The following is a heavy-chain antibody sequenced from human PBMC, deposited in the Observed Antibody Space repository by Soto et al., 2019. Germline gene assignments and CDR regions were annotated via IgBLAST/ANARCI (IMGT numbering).Heavy chain of an antibody. CDR1: GFTFSSYG. Sequence: QVQLVESGGGVVQPGRSLRLSCAASGFTFSSYGMPWVRQAPGKGLEWVAVISYDGSNKYYADSVKGRFTISRDNSKNTLYLQMNSLRAEDTAVYYCAKGEGYKSGYSYGYADYWGQGTLVTVSS. V-gene: IGHV3-30*18. J-gene: IGHJ4*02. CDR3: AKGEGYKSGYSYGYADY. CDR2: ISYDGSNK. D-gene: IGHD5-18*01.